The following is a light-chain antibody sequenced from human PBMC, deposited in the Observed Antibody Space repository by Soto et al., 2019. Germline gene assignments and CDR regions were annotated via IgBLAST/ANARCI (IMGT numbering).Light chain of an antibody. CDR3: QQYGTSPLT. Sequence: EIVLTQSPGTLSLSPGERATLSCRASQSISNSYLAWYQQKPGQAPRLLIYGASSRATGIPDRFSGSGSGTDFTLTISTLEPEDFSGYYCQQYGTSPLTFGGGTKVEIK. CDR2: GAS. V-gene: IGKV3-20*01. CDR1: QSISNSY. J-gene: IGKJ4*01.